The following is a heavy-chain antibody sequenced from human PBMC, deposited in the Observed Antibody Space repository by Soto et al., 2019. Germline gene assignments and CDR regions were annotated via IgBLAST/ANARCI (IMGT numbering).Heavy chain of an antibody. CDR3: APTPSGELLNRYGMDV. CDR1: GFSLNTSGMG. D-gene: IGHD3-10*01. CDR2: IYWADDK. J-gene: IGHJ6*02. V-gene: IGHV2-5*02. Sequence: QITLKESGPTLVKPTQTLTLTCTFSGFSLNTSGMGVGWIRQPPGKALEWLALIYWADDKRDSPYLKSRLTVTPDTSKSQVVLRMTNMDPEDTGTYYCAPTPSGELLNRYGMDVWGQGTTVTVSS.